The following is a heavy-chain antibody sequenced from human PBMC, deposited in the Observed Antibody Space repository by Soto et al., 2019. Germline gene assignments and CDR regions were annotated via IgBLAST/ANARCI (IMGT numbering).Heavy chain of an antibody. D-gene: IGHD6-19*01. J-gene: IGHJ6*02. Sequence: QVQLQESGPGLVKPSGTLSLTCAVSGGSISSSNWWSWVRQPPGKGLEWIGEIYHSGSTNYNPSLKSRVSISVEKSKNQFSLKLSSVTAADTAVYYCAGTVAGKGYYYGMDVWGQGTTVTVSS. CDR2: IYHSGST. CDR3: AGTVAGKGYYYGMDV. V-gene: IGHV4-4*02. CDR1: GGSISSSNW.